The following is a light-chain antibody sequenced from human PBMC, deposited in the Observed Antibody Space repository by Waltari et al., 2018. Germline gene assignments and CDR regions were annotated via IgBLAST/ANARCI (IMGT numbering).Light chain of an antibody. CDR2: GAS. Sequence: ELVLPQSPGTLSLSPGEGATLSCRASQRVSRTLAWYQQKPGQAPQLLIYGASIRATGIPDRFTGSGSRTDFSLTISSLEPGDFAIYFCQHYVRLPATFGQGTKVEIK. J-gene: IGKJ1*01. CDR3: QHYVRLPAT. CDR1: QRVSRT. V-gene: IGKV3-20*01.